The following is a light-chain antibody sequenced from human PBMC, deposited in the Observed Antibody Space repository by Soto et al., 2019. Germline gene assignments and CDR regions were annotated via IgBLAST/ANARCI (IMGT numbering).Light chain of an antibody. CDR2: SNN. CDR3: AAWDDSLNGRYV. Sequence: QSVLTQPPSASGIPGQRVTITCSGDRSNIGSNSVNWYQQLPGTAPKLLIYSNNQRPSGVPDRFSGSKSGTSASLAISGLQSEDEADYYCAAWDDSLNGRYVFGTGTKVTVL. V-gene: IGLV1-44*01. J-gene: IGLJ1*01. CDR1: RSNIGSNS.